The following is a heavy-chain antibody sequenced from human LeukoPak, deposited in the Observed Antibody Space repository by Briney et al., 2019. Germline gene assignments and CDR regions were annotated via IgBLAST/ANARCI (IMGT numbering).Heavy chain of an antibody. CDR2: ISWNSGSI. CDR1: GFTFDDYA. J-gene: IGHJ3*02. D-gene: IGHD1-1*01. V-gene: IGHV3-9*01. CDR3: AKAPERLERRRDRGAFDI. Sequence: GGSLRLSCAASGFTFDDYAMHWVRQAPGKGLEWVSGISWNSGSIGYADSVKGRFTISRDNAKNSLYLQMNSLRAEDTALYYCAKAPERLERRRDRGAFDIWGQGTMVTVSS.